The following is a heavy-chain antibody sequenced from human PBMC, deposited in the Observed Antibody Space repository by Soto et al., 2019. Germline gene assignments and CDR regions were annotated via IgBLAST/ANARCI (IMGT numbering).Heavy chain of an antibody. CDR1: GYTFTDYR. D-gene: IGHD1-26*01. Sequence: QVQLVQSGAEVKEPGASVKVSCKASGYTFTDYRMHWVRQAPGQGLEWMGMINPSGGSTSYAQKFQGRVTMTRDTSTSTVCMGLSRLRSEETAVYYCARERGAWGQGTLVTVSS. CDR3: ARERGA. V-gene: IGHV1-46*01. CDR2: INPSGGST. J-gene: IGHJ4*02.